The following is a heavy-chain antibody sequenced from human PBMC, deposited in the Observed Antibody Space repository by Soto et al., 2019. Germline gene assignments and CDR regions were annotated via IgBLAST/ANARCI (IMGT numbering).Heavy chain of an antibody. CDR3: ARLGGYYQALDS. Sequence: QVQLQESGPGLVKTSETQSLTCTVSSGSINNYYWSWIRQPPGKGLEFIGYIYYAGTTTYNPSLKSRVTISVDTSKNQFSLKLSSVTAADTAVYYCARLGGYYQALDSWGQGTLLTVSS. CDR2: IYYAGTT. D-gene: IGHD3-22*01. J-gene: IGHJ4*02. CDR1: SGSINNYY. V-gene: IGHV4-59*08.